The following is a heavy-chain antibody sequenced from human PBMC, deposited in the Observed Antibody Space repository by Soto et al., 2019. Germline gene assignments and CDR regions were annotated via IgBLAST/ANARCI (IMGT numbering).Heavy chain of an antibody. CDR1: GFTFGDYA. J-gene: IGHJ5*02. CDR2: ISWNSGSI. V-gene: IGHV3-9*01. CDR3: AKGTAPTENWFDP. Sequence: GGSLRLSCAASGFTFGDYAMHWVRQAQGKGLEWVSGISWNSGSIGYADSVKGRFTISRDNAKNSLYLQMNSLRAEDTALYYCAKGTAPTENWFDPWGQGTLVTVSS.